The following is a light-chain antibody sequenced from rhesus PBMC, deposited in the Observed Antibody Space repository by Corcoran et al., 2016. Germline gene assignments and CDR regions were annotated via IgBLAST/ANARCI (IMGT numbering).Light chain of an antibody. V-gene: IGKV1-28*01. Sequence: DIQMTQSPSSLSASVGDTVTITCRASQGISSSLNWFQQKTGKATKLLIYAASSLECGVPSRFSGSGSGTEFTLTISSLQPEDFAAYYCLQHNSYPYSFGQGTKVEIK. CDR2: AAS. J-gene: IGKJ2*01. CDR1: QGISSS. CDR3: LQHNSYPYS.